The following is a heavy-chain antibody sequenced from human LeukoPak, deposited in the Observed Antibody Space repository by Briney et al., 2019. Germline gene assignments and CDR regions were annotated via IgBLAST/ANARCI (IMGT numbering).Heavy chain of an antibody. Sequence: SETLTLTCTVSGGSISSYYWSWMRQPPGKGLEWIGYIYYSGSTNYNPSLKSRVTISVDTSKNQFSLKLSSVTAADTAVYYCARSKSPYGDYVFAFDIWGQGTMVTVSS. J-gene: IGHJ3*02. CDR3: ARSKSPYGDYVFAFDI. CDR1: GGSISSYY. CDR2: IYYSGST. V-gene: IGHV4-59*01. D-gene: IGHD4-17*01.